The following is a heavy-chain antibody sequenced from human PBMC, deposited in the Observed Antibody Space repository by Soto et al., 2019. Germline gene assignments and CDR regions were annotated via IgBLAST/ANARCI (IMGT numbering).Heavy chain of an antibody. Sequence: SETLSLTCAVYGGSFSGYYWSWIRQPPGKGLEWIGEINHSGSTNYNPSLKSRVTISVDTSKNQFSLKLSSVTAADTAVYYCARGRRDSSGWCPFDYWGQGTLVTVSS. CDR1: GGSFSGYY. CDR2: INHSGST. V-gene: IGHV4-34*01. D-gene: IGHD6-19*01. J-gene: IGHJ4*02. CDR3: ARGRRDSSGWCPFDY.